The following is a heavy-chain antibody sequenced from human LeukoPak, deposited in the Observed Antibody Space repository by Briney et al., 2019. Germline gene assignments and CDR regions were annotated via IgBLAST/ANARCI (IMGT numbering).Heavy chain of an antibody. CDR2: MSAYNGNT. CDR3: ARDSDYDFWSGESYYYYGMDV. Sequence: ASVKVSCKASGYTFTSYGISWVRQAPGQGLEWMGWMSAYNGNTNYAQKLQGRVTMTTDTSTSTAYMELRSLRSDDTAVYYCARDSDYDFWSGESYYYYGMDVWGQGTTVTVSS. V-gene: IGHV1-18*01. CDR1: GYTFTSYG. D-gene: IGHD3-3*01. J-gene: IGHJ6*02.